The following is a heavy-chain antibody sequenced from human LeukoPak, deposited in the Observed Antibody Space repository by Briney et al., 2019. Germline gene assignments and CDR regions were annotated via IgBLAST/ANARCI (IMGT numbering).Heavy chain of an antibody. D-gene: IGHD1-26*01. CDR1: GFTVSSNY. CDR2: IYSGGST. V-gene: IGHV3-66*02. Sequence: GGSLRLSCAASGFTVSSNYMSWVRQAPGKGLEWVSVIYSGGSTYYADSAKGRFTISRDNSKNTLYLQMNSLRAEDTAVYYCARGVGARILGYWGQGTLVTVSS. J-gene: IGHJ4*02. CDR3: ARGVGARILGY.